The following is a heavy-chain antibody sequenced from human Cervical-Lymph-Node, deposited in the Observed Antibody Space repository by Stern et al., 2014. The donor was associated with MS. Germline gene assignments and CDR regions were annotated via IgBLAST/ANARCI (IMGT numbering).Heavy chain of an antibody. V-gene: IGHV3-23*04. CDR3: AKATSVAAAGTWFDY. Sequence: EMQLVESGGGLVQPGGSLRLSCAVSGFTFSSYAVGWVLQAPGKGLEWASGISGSGGSTYYADSVKGRFTISRDNSKNTLYLQMNSLRAEDTAVYYCAKATSVAAAGTWFDYWGQGTLVTVSS. CDR1: GFTFSSYA. CDR2: ISGSGGST. J-gene: IGHJ4*02. D-gene: IGHD6-13*01.